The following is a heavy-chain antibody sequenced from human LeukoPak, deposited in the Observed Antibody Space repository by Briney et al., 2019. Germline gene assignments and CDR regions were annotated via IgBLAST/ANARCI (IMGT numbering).Heavy chain of an antibody. V-gene: IGHV3-66*01. D-gene: IGHD3-22*01. Sequence: GGSLRLSCAAPGFTVSSNYMSWVRQAPGKGLEWVSVIYSGGSTYYADSVKGRSTISRDNSKNTLYLQMNSLRAEDTAVYYCAREYDSSGADAFDIWGQGTMVTVSS. CDR2: IYSGGST. CDR3: AREYDSSGADAFDI. J-gene: IGHJ3*02. CDR1: GFTVSSNY.